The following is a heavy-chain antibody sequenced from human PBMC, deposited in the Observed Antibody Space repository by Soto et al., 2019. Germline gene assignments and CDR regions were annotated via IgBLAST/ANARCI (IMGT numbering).Heavy chain of an antibody. Sequence: GGSLRLSCAASGFTFNNAWMSWVRQTPGKGLEWVGRIKSKTDGGTTDYAAPGKGRFTISRDDSKNTLYLQMNSLKVEDTAVYYCTTYTGGDWFDPWGQGTLVTVSS. CDR3: TTYTGGDWFDP. V-gene: IGHV3-15*01. J-gene: IGHJ5*02. CDR1: GFTFNNAW. CDR2: IKSKTDGGTT. D-gene: IGHD2-2*02.